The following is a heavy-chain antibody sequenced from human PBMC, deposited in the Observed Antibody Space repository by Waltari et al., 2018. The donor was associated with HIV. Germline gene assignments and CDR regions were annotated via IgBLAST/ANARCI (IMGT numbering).Heavy chain of an antibody. V-gene: IGHV3-30-3*01. CDR2: IAYDGSNK. CDR3: ARDTHYGMDV. CDR1: GFPFRSYA. Sequence: QVQLVESGGGVVQPGKSLRLSCAASGFPFRSYAMHWVRQAPGNGLGWVVVIAYDGSNKYSAYSVKGRFTISRDNSKNTLYLQMNSLRAEDTAMYYCARDTHYGMDVWGQGTTVTVSS. J-gene: IGHJ6*02.